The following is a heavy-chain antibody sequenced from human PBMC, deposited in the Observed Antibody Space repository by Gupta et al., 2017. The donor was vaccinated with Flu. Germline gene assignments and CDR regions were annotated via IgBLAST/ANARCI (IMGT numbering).Heavy chain of an antibody. CDR1: GGSINRNTYY. D-gene: IGHD6-19*01. CDR2: IFYSGST. Sequence: QLQLQESGPGLVKPSETLSLICTVSGGSINRNTYYWGWIRQPPGKGLEWIGSIFYSGSTSYSPSLKSRVTMSVDTSKNQFSLKLASVTAADTAVYSRQSWPLAVAATNSFDPWGLGTLVTVSS. V-gene: IGHV4-39*01. J-gene: IGHJ5*02. CDR3: QSWPLAVAATNSFDP.